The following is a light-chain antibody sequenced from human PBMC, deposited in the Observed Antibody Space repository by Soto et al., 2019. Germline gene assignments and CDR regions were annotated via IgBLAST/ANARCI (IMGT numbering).Light chain of an antibody. CDR2: AAS. CDR1: QGIKND. CDR3: LQDYNFPYT. Sequence: AIQMTQSPSSLSASVGDRVTITCRASQGIKNDLGWYQQRPGKGPKLLIYAASSLQSGVPSRFSGSGSGTDFTLTIGSLQPEDFATYYCLQDYNFPYTFGQGTKLEIK. V-gene: IGKV1-6*01. J-gene: IGKJ2*01.